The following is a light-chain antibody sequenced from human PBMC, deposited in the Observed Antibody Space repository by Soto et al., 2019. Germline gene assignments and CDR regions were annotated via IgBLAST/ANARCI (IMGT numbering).Light chain of an antibody. CDR2: DAS. V-gene: IGKV3-11*01. J-gene: IGKJ3*01. Sequence: EIVLTQSPATLSLSPGERATLSCRASQSVSSYLAWYQQKPGQAPRLLIYDASNRATGIPARFSGSGSGTDFTLTIRSLEPEDYAFYYCQQRSNFGPGTKVDIK. CDR3: QQRSN. CDR1: QSVSSY.